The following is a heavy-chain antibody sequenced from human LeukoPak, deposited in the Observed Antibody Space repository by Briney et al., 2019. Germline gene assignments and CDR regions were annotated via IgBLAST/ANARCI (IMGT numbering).Heavy chain of an antibody. CDR1: GFIFRSYN. CDR2: ISSSSSYI. V-gene: IGHV3-21*01. CDR3: ARDHAETRVDY. J-gene: IGHJ4*02. Sequence: GGSLRLSCAASGFIFRSYNINWVRQAPGKGPEWVSCISSSSSYIFYADSVKGRFTISRDNAKNSLYLQMNSLRAEDTAVYYCARDHAETRVDYWGQGTLVTVSS.